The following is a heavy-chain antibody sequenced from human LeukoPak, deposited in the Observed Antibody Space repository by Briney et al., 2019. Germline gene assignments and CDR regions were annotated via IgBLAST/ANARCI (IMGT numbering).Heavy chain of an antibody. CDR2: IYYSGST. J-gene: IGHJ4*02. Sequence: PSETLSLTCTVSGGSISSGDYYWSWIRQPPGKGLEWIGCIYYSGSTYYNPSLKSRVTISVDTSKNQFSLKLSSVTAADTAVYYCARVSSDFWSGWYFYFDYWGQGTLVTVSS. CDR3: ARVSSDFWSGWYFYFDY. D-gene: IGHD3-3*01. V-gene: IGHV4-30-4*01. CDR1: GGSISSGDYY.